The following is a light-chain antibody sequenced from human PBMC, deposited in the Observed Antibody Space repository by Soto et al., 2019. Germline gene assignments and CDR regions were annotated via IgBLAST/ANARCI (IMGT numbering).Light chain of an antibody. Sequence: QSALTQPASVSGSPGQSITFSCTGTSSDVGSYDYVSWHQQHPGKAPKLIIYDVNNRPSGVPSRFSGSKSGNTASLTISGLQTEDEADYYCCAYSTSGTHVFGIRTKVTDL. CDR3: CAYSTSGTHV. CDR2: DVN. V-gene: IGLV2-14*03. CDR1: SSDVGSYDY. J-gene: IGLJ1*01.